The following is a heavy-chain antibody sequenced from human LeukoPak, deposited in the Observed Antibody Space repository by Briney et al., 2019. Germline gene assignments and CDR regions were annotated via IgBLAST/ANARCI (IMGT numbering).Heavy chain of an antibody. J-gene: IGHJ5*02. Sequence: SETLSLTCAVYGGSFSGYYWSWIRQPPGKGLEWIGEINHSGSTNYNPSLKSRVTISVDTSKNQFSLKLSSETAADTAVYYCARQSSSWGQGTLVTVSS. CDR2: INHSGST. V-gene: IGHV4-34*01. CDR1: GGSFSGYY. CDR3: ARQSSS. D-gene: IGHD6-13*01.